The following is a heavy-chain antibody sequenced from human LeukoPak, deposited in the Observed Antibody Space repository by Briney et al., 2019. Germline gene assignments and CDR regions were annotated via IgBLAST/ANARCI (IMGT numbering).Heavy chain of an antibody. V-gene: IGHV3-11*03. D-gene: IGHD1-26*01. J-gene: IGHJ5*02. CDR1: GFSFSEYY. CDR3: ARSGGTYGWFDP. CDR2: ISSGSSYT. Sequence: GSLRLSCAASGFSFSEYYMSWIRQAPGKGLEWVSCISSGSSYTNYTDSVKGRFTISRDNAKRSLYLQMNSLTAEDTAVYYCARSGGTYGWFDPWGQGTLVTVSS.